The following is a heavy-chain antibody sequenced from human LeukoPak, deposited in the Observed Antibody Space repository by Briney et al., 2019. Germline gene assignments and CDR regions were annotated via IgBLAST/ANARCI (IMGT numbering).Heavy chain of an antibody. D-gene: IGHD3-22*01. V-gene: IGHV3-21*01. Sequence: GGSLTLSCAASGFTFSSYSMNWVRQAPGKGLEWVSSISSSSSYIYYADSVKGRFTISRDNAKNSLYLQMNSLRAEDTAVYYCARDTGAYYDSGGLDYWGQGTLVTVSS. CDR3: ARDTGAYYDSGGLDY. CDR1: GFTFSSYS. CDR2: ISSSSSYI. J-gene: IGHJ4*02.